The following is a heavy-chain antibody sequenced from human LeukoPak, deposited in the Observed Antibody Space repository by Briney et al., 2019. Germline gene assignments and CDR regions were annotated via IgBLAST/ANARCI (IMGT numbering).Heavy chain of an antibody. V-gene: IGHV3-30*02. CDR3: AKDKYYDFWSGYYTPTFDY. Sequence: PGGSLRLSCTASGFTFSTYGMHWVRQAPGKGLEWVAFIRYDGSNKYYADSVKGRFTISRDNSKNTLYLQMNSLRAEDTAVYYCAKDKYYDFWSGYYTPTFDYWGQGTLVTVSS. D-gene: IGHD3-3*01. CDR1: GFTFSTYG. J-gene: IGHJ4*02. CDR2: IRYDGSNK.